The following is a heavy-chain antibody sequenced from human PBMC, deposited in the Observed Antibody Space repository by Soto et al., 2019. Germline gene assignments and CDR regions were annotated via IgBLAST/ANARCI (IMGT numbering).Heavy chain of an antibody. CDR3: ARLDYYYYMDV. V-gene: IGHV4-39*01. Sequence: SSETLSLTCTVSGGSISSSSYYWGWIRRPPGKGLEWIGSIYYSGSTYYNPSLKSRVTISVDTSKNQFSLKLSSVTAADTAVYYCARLDYYYYMDVWGKGTTVTVSS. CDR1: GGSISSSSYY. J-gene: IGHJ6*03. CDR2: IYYSGST.